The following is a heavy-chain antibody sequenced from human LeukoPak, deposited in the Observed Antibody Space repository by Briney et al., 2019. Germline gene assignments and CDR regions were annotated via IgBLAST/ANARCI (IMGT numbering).Heavy chain of an antibody. CDR3: SRSTYYYGSGSPLFDY. D-gene: IGHD3-10*01. CDR2: TYYRSQWYN. CDR1: GDSVSSNSAA. J-gene: IGHJ4*02. Sequence: SQTLSLTCAISGDSVSSNSAAWNWIRQSPSRGLEWLGRTYYRSQWYNHYAVSVKSRITINPDTSKNQFSLQLNSVSPEDTAVYYCSRSTYYYGSGSPLFDYWGQGTLVIVSS. V-gene: IGHV6-1*01.